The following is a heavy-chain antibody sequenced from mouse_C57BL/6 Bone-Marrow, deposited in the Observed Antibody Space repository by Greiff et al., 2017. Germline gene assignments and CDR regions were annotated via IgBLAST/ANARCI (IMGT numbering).Heavy chain of an antibody. J-gene: IGHJ1*03. CDR2: IDPSDSYT. V-gene: IGHV1-69*01. Sequence: VQLQQPGAELVMPGASVKLSCKASGYTFTSYWMHWVKQRPGQGLEWIGEIDPSDSYTNYNQKFKGKSTLTVEKSSSTAYMQLSRLTSGDSAVYFCARDYGSSYWYFDVWGRGTTVTGSS. CDR1: GYTFTSYW. D-gene: IGHD1-1*01. CDR3: ARDYGSSYWYFDV.